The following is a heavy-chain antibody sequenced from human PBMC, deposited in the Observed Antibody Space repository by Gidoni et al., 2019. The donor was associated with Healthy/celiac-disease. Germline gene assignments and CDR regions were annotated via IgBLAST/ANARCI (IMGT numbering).Heavy chain of an antibody. CDR2: ISTSGST. J-gene: IGHJ4*02. CDR3: ARAGYSSNWYTDY. CDR1: GDSISSYY. Sequence: QVQLQESGPGLVKPSETLSLTCTVSGDSISSYYWRWIRQPAGKGLEWIGRISTSGSTNYNPSLKSRVTMSVDTSKNQFSLKVRSVTAADTAVYYCARAGYSSNWYTDYWGQGTLVTVSS. V-gene: IGHV4-4*07. D-gene: IGHD6-13*01.